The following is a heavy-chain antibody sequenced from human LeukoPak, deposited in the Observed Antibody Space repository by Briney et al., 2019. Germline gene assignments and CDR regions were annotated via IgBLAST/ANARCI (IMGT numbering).Heavy chain of an antibody. J-gene: IGHJ4*02. CDR1: GYTFTGYY. CDR3: ATHQSITMVRGVMDY. V-gene: IGHV1-2*02. D-gene: IGHD3-10*01. CDR2: INPNSGGT. Sequence: ASVKVSCKASGYTFTGYYRHWVRQAPGQGLEWMGWINPNSGGTNYAQKFQGRVTMTRDTSISTAYMELSRLRSDDTAVYYCATHQSITMVRGVMDYWGQGTLVTVSS.